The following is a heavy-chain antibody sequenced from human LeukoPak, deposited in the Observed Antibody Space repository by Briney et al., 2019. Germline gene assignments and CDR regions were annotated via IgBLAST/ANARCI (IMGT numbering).Heavy chain of an antibody. J-gene: IGHJ4*02. Sequence: KPSETLSLTCTVSGGSISSSSYYWGWIRQPPGKGLEWIGYIYYSGSTNYNPSLKSRVTISVDTSKNQFSLKLSSVTAADTAVYYCARGDIAAAGLDYWGQGTLVTVSS. CDR1: GGSISSSSYY. D-gene: IGHD6-13*01. CDR2: IYYSGST. CDR3: ARGDIAAAGLDY. V-gene: IGHV4-61*05.